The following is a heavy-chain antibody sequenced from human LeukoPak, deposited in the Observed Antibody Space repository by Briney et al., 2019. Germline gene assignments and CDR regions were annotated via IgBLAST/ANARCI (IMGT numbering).Heavy chain of an antibody. CDR1: GYTFTSYY. D-gene: IGHD3-10*01. CDR2: INPSGGST. J-gene: IGHJ4*02. CDR3: ARVTYYYGSGSGYFDY. V-gene: IGHV1-46*01. Sequence: ASVKVPCKASGYTFTSYYMHWVRQAPGQGLEWMGIINPSGGSTSYAQKFQGRVTMTRDTSTSTVYMELSSLRSEDTAVYYCARVTYYYGSGSGYFDYWGQGTLVTVSS.